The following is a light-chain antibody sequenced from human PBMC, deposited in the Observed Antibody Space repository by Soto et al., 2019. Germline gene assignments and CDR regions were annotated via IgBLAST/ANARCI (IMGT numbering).Light chain of an antibody. CDR3: CSYTGSDTYV. J-gene: IGLJ1*01. V-gene: IGLV2-11*01. Sequence: SVLTQPRSVSGSPGQSVTISCTGTSSDVGGYKYVSWYQQYPGKAPKLMIYHVSKRPSGVPDRFSGSKSGNTASLTISGLQGEDEADYYCCSYTGSDTYVFGTGTKVT. CDR1: SSDVGGYKY. CDR2: HVS.